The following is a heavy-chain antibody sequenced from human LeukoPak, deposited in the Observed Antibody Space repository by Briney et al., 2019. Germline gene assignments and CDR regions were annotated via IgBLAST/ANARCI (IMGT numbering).Heavy chain of an antibody. V-gene: IGHV1-2*02. J-gene: IGHJ4*02. CDR3: ARVLGYCSSTSCPWPDY. CDR1: GYAFTGYY. Sequence: ASVKVSCKASGYAFTGYYMHWVRQAPGQGLEWMGWINPNSGGINYAQKFQGRVTMTRDTSISTAYMELSRPRSDDTAVYYCARVLGYCSSTSCPWPDYWGQGTLVSVSS. CDR2: INPNSGGI. D-gene: IGHD2-2*01.